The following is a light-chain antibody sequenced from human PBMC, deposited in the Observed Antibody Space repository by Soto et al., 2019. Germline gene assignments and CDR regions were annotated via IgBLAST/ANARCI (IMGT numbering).Light chain of an antibody. Sequence: QSVLTQPPSASGSPGQTSTISCSGSSSNIGSNYVYWYQQFPGTAPKLLIYRNNQRPSGVPDRFSASKSGTSASLAISGLRSEDDADYYCAAWYDSLSGVVFGGGTQLTVL. V-gene: IGLV1-47*01. CDR3: AAWYDSLSGVV. CDR2: RNN. J-gene: IGLJ3*02. CDR1: SSNIGSNY.